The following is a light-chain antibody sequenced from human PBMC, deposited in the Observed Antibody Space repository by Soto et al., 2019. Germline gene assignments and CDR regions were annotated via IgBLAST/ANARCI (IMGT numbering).Light chain of an antibody. Sequence: VIWVTQSPSLLSASTGDRVTISCRVSQGITTHLAWYQQKPGKAPELLIYGASTLRSGVPSRFSGSGSGADCTLTISWLQSEDFATYYCQQYNTFPWTFGQGTKVEIK. J-gene: IGKJ1*01. CDR2: GAS. V-gene: IGKV1D-8*01. CDR1: QGITTH. CDR3: QQYNTFPWT.